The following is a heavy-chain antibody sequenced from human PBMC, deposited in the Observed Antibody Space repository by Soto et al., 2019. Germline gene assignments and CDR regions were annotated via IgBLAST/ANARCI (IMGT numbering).Heavy chain of an antibody. Sequence: EVQLVESGGGLVQPGRSLRLSCAASGFTFDDYVMHWVRQAPGKGLEWVSGISWNSGSIGYADSVKGRFTISRDNAKNSLYPQMNSLRAEDTALYYCAKDRGLVLSFYFDYWGQGTLVTVSS. V-gene: IGHV3-9*01. J-gene: IGHJ4*02. D-gene: IGHD6-19*01. CDR2: ISWNSGSI. CDR1: GFTFDDYV. CDR3: AKDRGLVLSFYFDY.